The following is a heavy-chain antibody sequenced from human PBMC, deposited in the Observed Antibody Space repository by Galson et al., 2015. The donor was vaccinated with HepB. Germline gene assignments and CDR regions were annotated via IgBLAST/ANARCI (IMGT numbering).Heavy chain of an antibody. CDR2: INTNTGNP. CDR3: ARDLWFGELFMFARGVGDV. D-gene: IGHD3-10*01. J-gene: IGHJ6*02. Sequence: SVKVSCKASGHTFTSYAMNWVRQAPGQGLEWMGWINTNTGNPTYAQGFTGRFVFSLDTSVSTAYLQISSLKAEDTAVYYCARDLWFGELFMFARGVGDVWGQGTTVTVSS. V-gene: IGHV7-4-1*02. CDR1: GHTFTSYA.